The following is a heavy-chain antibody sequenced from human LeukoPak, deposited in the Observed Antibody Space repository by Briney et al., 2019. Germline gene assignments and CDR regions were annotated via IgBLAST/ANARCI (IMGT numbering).Heavy chain of an antibody. CDR2: IKSKTDGGTT. J-gene: IGHJ4*02. CDR1: GFTFSNAW. Sequence: GGSLRLSCAASGFTFSNAWMNWVRQAPGKGLEWVGRIKSKTDGGTTDYVAPVKGRFTISRDDSKITLYLQVNSLNTEDTAVYYCTTGNWGFFSYWGQGTLVTVSS. D-gene: IGHD7-27*01. CDR3: TTGNWGFFSY. V-gene: IGHV3-15*01.